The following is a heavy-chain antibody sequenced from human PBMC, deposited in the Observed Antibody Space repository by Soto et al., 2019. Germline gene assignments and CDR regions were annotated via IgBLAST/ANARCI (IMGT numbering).Heavy chain of an antibody. V-gene: IGHV4-34*01. CDR1: GGSFSGYY. CDR3: ARERYCSSTSCYAALVDY. CDR2: INHSGST. Sequence: SETLSLTCAVYGGSFSGYYWSWVRQPPGKGLEWIGEINHSGSTNYNPSLKSRVTISVDTSKNQFSLKLSSVTAADTAVYYCARERYCSSTSCYAALVDYWGQGTLVTVSS. D-gene: IGHD2-2*01. J-gene: IGHJ4*02.